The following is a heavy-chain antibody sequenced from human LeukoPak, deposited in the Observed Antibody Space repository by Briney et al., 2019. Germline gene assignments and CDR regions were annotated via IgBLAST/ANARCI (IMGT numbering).Heavy chain of an antibody. CDR1: GFTFSSYW. J-gene: IGHJ4*02. D-gene: IGHD3-22*01. CDR3: ARGGGYYYYDNSGSDY. CDR2: IKQDGSEK. V-gene: IGHV3-7*01. Sequence: PGGSLRLSCAASGFTFSSYWMSWVRQAPGKGLEWVANIKQDGSEKYYVDSVKGRFTISRDNAKSTLYLQVNSLRAEDTAVYYCARGGGYYYYDNSGSDYWGQGTLVTVSS.